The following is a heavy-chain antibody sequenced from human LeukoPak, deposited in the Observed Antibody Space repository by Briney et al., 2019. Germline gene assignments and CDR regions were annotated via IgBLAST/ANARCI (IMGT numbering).Heavy chain of an antibody. Sequence: SQTLSLTCAISGDSVSSNSAAWNCLRHSPSRGLEWLGRTYYRSKWYSDYAVSVKSRIAINPDTSKNQFSLHLNSVTPEDTAVYYCARELSRVRPFDYWRQGTLVTVSS. D-gene: IGHD5-24*01. CDR1: GDSVSSNSAA. V-gene: IGHV6-1*01. CDR3: ARELSRVRPFDY. J-gene: IGHJ4*02. CDR2: TYYRSKWYS.